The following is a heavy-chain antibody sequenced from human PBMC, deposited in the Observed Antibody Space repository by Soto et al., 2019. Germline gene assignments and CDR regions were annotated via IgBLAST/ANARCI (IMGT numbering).Heavy chain of an antibody. CDR3: ARGPQAYAFAY. V-gene: IGHV1-18*01. J-gene: IGHJ4*02. D-gene: IGHD4-17*01. CDR2: ISAYNGNT. CDR1: GYTFTSYG. Sequence: QVQLVQSGAEVKKPGASVKVSCKASGYTFTSYGISWVRQAPGQGLEWMGWISAYNGNTNYAQKRQGRVTMTTDPAQCTADMELSNQQYADTAVYDGARGPQAYAFAYWGQGALVTVSS.